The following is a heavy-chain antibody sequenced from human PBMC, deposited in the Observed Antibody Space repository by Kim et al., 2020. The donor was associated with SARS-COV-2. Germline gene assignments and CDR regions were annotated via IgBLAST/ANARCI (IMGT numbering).Heavy chain of an antibody. CDR2: ISYDGSNK. J-gene: IGHJ2*01. V-gene: IGHV3-30*18. CDR3: AKDPPYYYDSSAHKYFDL. Sequence: GGSLRLSCAASGFTFSSYGMHWVRQAPGKGLEWVAVISYDGSNKYYADSVKGRFTISRDNSKNTLYLQMNSLRAEDTAVYYCAKDPPYYYDSSAHKYFDLWGRGTLVTVSS. D-gene: IGHD3-22*01. CDR1: GFTFSSYG.